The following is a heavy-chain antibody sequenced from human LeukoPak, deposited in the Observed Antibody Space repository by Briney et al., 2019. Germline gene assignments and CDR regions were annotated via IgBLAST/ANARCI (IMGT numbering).Heavy chain of an antibody. D-gene: IGHD5-12*01. Sequence: ASVKVSCKVSGYTLTELSMHWVRQAPGKGLEGMGGFDPEDGETIYAQKFQGRVTMTEDTSTDTAYMELSSLRSEDTAVYYCATDAEYSGYDYYFDYWGQGTLVTVSS. CDR2: FDPEDGET. J-gene: IGHJ4*02. CDR1: GYTLTELS. CDR3: ATDAEYSGYDYYFDY. V-gene: IGHV1-24*01.